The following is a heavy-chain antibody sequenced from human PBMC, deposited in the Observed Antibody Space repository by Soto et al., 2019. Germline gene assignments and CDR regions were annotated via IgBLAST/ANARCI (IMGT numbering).Heavy chain of an antibody. D-gene: IGHD4-17*01. V-gene: IGHV3-48*03. Sequence: EVQLVESGGGLVQPGGSLRLSCAASGFTFSSYEMNWVRQAPGKGLECVSYISSSGSTIYYADSVKGRFTISRDNAKNSLYLQMNSLRAEDTAVYYCARDNFKTPHHGDYDNFDYWGQGTLVTVSS. J-gene: IGHJ4*02. CDR1: GFTFSSYE. CDR2: ISSSGSTI. CDR3: ARDNFKTPHHGDYDNFDY.